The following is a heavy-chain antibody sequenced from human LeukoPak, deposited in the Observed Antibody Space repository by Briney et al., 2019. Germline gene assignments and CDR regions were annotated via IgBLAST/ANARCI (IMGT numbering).Heavy chain of an antibody. V-gene: IGHV3-30*18. CDR3: AKDHNSGENWFDP. CDR2: ISYDGSNK. CDR1: GFTFSSYG. Sequence: HPGGSLRLSCAASGFTFSSYGMHWVRQAPGKGLEWVAVISYDGSNKYYADSVKGRFTISRDNSKNTLYLQMNSLRAEDTAVYYCAKDHNSGENWFDPWGQGTLVTVSS. J-gene: IGHJ5*02. D-gene: IGHD4-23*01.